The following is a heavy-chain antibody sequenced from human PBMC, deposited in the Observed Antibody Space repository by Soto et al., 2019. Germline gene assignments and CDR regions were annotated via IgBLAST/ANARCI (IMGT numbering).Heavy chain of an antibody. D-gene: IGHD6-13*01. Sequence: QVQLVQSGAEVKKPGASVKVSCKASGYTFTSYGISWVRQAPGQGLEWMGWISAYNGNTNYAQKLQGRVTMTTDTCTSTAYMELRSLRADDTAVYYCARDPSEFYSSSWDNWFDPWGQGTLVTVSS. CDR1: GYTFTSYG. CDR3: ARDPSEFYSSSWDNWFDP. CDR2: ISAYNGNT. J-gene: IGHJ5*02. V-gene: IGHV1-18*04.